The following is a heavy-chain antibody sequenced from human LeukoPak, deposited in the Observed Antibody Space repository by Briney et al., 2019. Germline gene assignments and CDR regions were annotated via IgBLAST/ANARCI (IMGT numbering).Heavy chain of an antibody. D-gene: IGHD6-19*01. CDR1: GGSIGGAGSY. CDR3: ARQRGYDSGGTGSFDS. V-gene: IGHV4-31*03. Sequence: PSETLSLTCRVSGGSIGGAGSYWTWIRQQPGKNLDWIGYIYSTGSTSFNPSLRSRVSMSVDTSENQFSLRLSSVTAADRGVYFCARQRGYDSGGTGSFDSWGQGILVTVSS. J-gene: IGHJ4*02. CDR2: IYSTGST.